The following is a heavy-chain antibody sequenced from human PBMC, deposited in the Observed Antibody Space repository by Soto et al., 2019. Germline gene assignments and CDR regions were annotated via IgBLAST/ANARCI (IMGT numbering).Heavy chain of an antibody. J-gene: IGHJ5*02. Sequence: QVQLVQSGAEVKKPGSSVKVSCKASGGTFSSYTISWVRQAPGQGLEWMGRIIPILGIANYAQKFQGRVTITAEKSTSTAYMELSSLRSEDTAVYYCADTDVGYCSSTSCPNWFDPWGQGTLVTVSS. D-gene: IGHD2-2*01. V-gene: IGHV1-69*02. CDR3: ADTDVGYCSSTSCPNWFDP. CDR2: IIPILGIA. CDR1: GGTFSSYT.